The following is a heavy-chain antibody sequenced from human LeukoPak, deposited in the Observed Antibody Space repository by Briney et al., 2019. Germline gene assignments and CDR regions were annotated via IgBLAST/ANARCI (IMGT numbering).Heavy chain of an antibody. CDR1: TFTFSKYG. CDR3: AEDQQLEPFHY. J-gene: IGHJ4*02. V-gene: IGHV3-30*02. Sequence: GGSLRLSCAASTFTFSKYGMHWVRQAPGKGLEWVAFIQFDGGDIFYTDSVKGRFTISRDNSKNTLFNSLRTDDTAMYYCAEDQQLEPFHYWGRGTLVTVSS. CDR2: IQFDGGDI. D-gene: IGHD1-1*01.